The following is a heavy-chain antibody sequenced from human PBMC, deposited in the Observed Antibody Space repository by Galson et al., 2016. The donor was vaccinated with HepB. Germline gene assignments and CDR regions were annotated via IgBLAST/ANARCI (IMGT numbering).Heavy chain of an antibody. CDR2: IKQDGTEK. V-gene: IGHV3-7*03. Sequence: SLRLSCAASGFRFSSYVMSWVRQAPGKGLEWVANIKQDGTEKYYMDSVKGRFTISRDNAKNSLYLQMNSLRADDTAVYYCARDRGYSGWSYFDYWGQGTLVTVSS. CDR1: GFRFSSYV. CDR3: ARDRGYSGWSYFDY. J-gene: IGHJ4*02. D-gene: IGHD6-19*01.